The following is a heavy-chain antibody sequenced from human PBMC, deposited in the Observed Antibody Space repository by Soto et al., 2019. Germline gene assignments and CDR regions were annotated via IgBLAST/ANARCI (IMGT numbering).Heavy chain of an antibody. Sequence: EVQLLESGGGLVQPGGSLRLSCAASGFMFKKYAMSWVRQAPGKGLEWVSGISGSDGRTSYAESVKGRFTISRDNSKSTLHLQMNTLRPEDTAMYYCAKDPLSSLAKRLYYFDHWGQGNLVTVSS. D-gene: IGHD2-21*02. CDR2: ISGSDGRT. CDR1: GFMFKKYA. J-gene: IGHJ4*02. CDR3: AKDPLSSLAKRLYYFDH. V-gene: IGHV3-23*01.